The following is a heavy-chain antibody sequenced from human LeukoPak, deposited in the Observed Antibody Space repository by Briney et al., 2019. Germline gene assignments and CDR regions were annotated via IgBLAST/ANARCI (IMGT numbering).Heavy chain of an antibody. CDR3: VSTYYFDSSGYYPFDY. CDR2: ISSNGGST. D-gene: IGHD3-22*01. CDR1: GFAFRNNA. J-gene: IGHJ4*02. Sequence: GGSLRLSCSASGFAFRNNAMHWLRQAPGKVLEYVSGISSNGGSTDYADSVKGRFTISRDNSKNTLYLQMSTLRVEDTAVYYCVSTYYFDSSGYYPFDYWGQGTQVTVSS. V-gene: IGHV3-64D*09.